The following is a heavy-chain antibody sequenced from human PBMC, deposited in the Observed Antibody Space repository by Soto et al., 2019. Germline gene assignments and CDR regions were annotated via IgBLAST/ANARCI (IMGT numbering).Heavy chain of an antibody. CDR2: IKQDGSEK. CDR3: ARGGWEGYCTNGVCYSSGMDV. V-gene: IGHV3-7*03. Sequence: GSLRLSCAASGFTFSSYWMSWVRQAPGKGLEWVANIKQDGSEKYYVGSVKGRFTISRDNAKNSLYLQMNSLRAEDTAVYYCARGGWEGYCTNGVCYSSGMDVWGQGTTVTVS. CDR1: GFTFSSYW. D-gene: IGHD2-8*01. J-gene: IGHJ6*02.